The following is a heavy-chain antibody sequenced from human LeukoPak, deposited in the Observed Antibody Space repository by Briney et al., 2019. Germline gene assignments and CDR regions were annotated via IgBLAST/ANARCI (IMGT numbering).Heavy chain of an antibody. Sequence: GESLKISCKASGYSFTSYWSGWVGQMPGKGLEWMGIIYPGDSDTRYSPSFQGQVTISADKSISTAYLQWSSLKASDTAMYYCARVSGSYYSGFDYWGQGTLVTVSS. J-gene: IGHJ4*02. V-gene: IGHV5-51*01. D-gene: IGHD1-26*01. CDR2: IYPGDSDT. CDR1: GYSFTSYW. CDR3: ARVSGSYYSGFDY.